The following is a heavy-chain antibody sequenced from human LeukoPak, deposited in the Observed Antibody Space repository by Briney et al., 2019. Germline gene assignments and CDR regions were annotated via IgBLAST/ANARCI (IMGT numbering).Heavy chain of an antibody. Sequence: SETLSLTCAVYGASFSGYYWSWIRQPPGKGLEWIGEINDSGSTNSNPSLKSRVTISVDTSKNEFSLQLTSVTAADTAAYYCARERVEYLRDGVFDYWGQGALVTVSS. J-gene: IGHJ4*02. CDR3: ARERVEYLRDGVFDY. CDR1: GASFSGYY. CDR2: INDSGST. D-gene: IGHD5-24*01. V-gene: IGHV4-34*01.